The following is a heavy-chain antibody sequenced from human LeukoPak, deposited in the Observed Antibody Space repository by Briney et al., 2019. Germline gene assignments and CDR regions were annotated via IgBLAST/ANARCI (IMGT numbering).Heavy chain of an antibody. CDR1: GFSLSGYW. CDR3: ARGGYSFDY. Sequence: GGSLRLSCAASGFSLSGYWMTWVGQAPGKGLEWVARLHADGVEQNYVDSVTGRFTMSRDNAKNSLDLQMNSLRVEDTAVYYCARGGYSFDYLGQGTLVTVSS. J-gene: IGHJ4*02. CDR2: LHADGVEQ. V-gene: IGHV3-7*01. D-gene: IGHD5-18*01.